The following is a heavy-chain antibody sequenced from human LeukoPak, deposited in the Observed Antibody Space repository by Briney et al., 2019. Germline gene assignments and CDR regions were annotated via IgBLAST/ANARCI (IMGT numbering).Heavy chain of an antibody. J-gene: IGHJ3*02. CDR3: AKALTRWAFDM. CDR2: IYYSGST. Sequence: SETLSLTCTVSGGSVSSGSYYWSWIRQPPGKGLEWIGYIYYSGSTNYNPSLKSRVTISVDTSKNQFSLKLSSVTAADTAKYYCAKALTRWAFDMWGQGTMVTVSS. CDR1: GGSVSSGSYY. V-gene: IGHV4-61*01. D-gene: IGHD3-16*01.